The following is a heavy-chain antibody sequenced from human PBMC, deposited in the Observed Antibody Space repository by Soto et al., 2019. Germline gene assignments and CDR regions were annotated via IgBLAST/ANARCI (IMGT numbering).Heavy chain of an antibody. CDR1: GGTFSSYA. D-gene: IGHD2-15*01. V-gene: IGHV1-69*06. J-gene: IGHJ4*01. CDR3: AREYCSGGSCYEFYFDY. Sequence: QVQLVQSGAEVKKPGSSVKVSCKASGGTFSSYAISWVRQAPGQGLEWMGGIIPIFGTANYAQKFQGRVTITADKSTSTAYMELSSLRSEDTAVYYCAREYCSGGSCYEFYFDYWGHGTLVTVSS. CDR2: IIPIFGTA.